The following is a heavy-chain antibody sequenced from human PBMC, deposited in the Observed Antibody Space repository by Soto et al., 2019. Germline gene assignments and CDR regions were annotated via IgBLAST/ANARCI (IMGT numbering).Heavy chain of an antibody. D-gene: IGHD3-3*01. Sequence: GGSLRLSCVASRFTFSDYYMSWIRQAPGKGLECISYISHSGGTIYYADSVKGRFTISRDNANNSLYLQMNSLRAEDTAVYYCARDHWQGGYYDFWSGYYFDYWGQGTLVTVSS. V-gene: IGHV3-11*01. CDR1: RFTFSDYY. CDR3: ARDHWQGGYYDFWSGYYFDY. CDR2: ISHSGGTI. J-gene: IGHJ4*02.